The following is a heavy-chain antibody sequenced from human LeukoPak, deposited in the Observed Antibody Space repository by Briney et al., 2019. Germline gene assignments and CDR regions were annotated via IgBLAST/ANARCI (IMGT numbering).Heavy chain of an antibody. CDR2: IYYSGST. D-gene: IGHD5-12*01. CDR3: ARHGGENIVAMILHAFDI. V-gene: IGHV4-38-2*02. Sequence: SETLSLTCTVSGYSISSGYYWGWIRQPPGKGLEWIGSIYYSGSTKYNPSLKSRVTMSVDTSKNQFSLKLSSVTAADTAVYYCARHGGENIVAMILHAFDIWGQGTMVTVSS. J-gene: IGHJ3*02. CDR1: GYSISSGYY.